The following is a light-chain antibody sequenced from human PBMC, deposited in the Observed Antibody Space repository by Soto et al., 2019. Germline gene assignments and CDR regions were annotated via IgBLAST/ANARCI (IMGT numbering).Light chain of an antibody. Sequence: QSVLTQPASVSGSPGQSITLSCTGTSSDIGGYDYVSWYQRHPGKAPKLIIYDVNNRPSGVSNRCSGSKSGNTASLTISGLQAEDEADYYCTSYASGSSHVVFGGGTKLAVL. J-gene: IGLJ2*01. CDR2: DVN. V-gene: IGLV2-14*01. CDR1: SSDIGGYDY. CDR3: TSYASGSSHVV.